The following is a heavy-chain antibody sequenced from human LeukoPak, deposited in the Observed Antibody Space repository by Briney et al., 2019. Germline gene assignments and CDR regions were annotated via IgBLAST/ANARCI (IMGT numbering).Heavy chain of an antibody. J-gene: IGHJ4*02. V-gene: IGHV1-46*01. CDR2: INPSGGST. CDR3: ARGGGWDFDY. D-gene: IGHD6-19*01. Sequence: ASVKVSCKASGYTFTSYYMHWVRQAPGQGLEWMGQINPSGGSTTYAQKFQGRVTMTRNTSISTAYMELSSLRSEDTAVYYCARGGGWDFDYWGQGTLVTVSS. CDR1: GYTFTSYY.